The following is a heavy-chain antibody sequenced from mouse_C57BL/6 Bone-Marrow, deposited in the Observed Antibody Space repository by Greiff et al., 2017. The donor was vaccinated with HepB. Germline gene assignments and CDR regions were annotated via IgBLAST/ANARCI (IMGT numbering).Heavy chain of an antibody. CDR2: ISDGGSYT. CDR3: ARERGGFAY. Sequence: EVQLVESGGGLVKPGGSLKLSCAASGFTFSSYAMSWVRQTPEKRLEWVATISDGGSYTYYPDNVKGRFTISRDNAKNNLYLQMSHLKSEDTAMYYCARERGGFAYWGQGTLVTVSA. V-gene: IGHV5-4*01. CDR1: GFTFSSYA. J-gene: IGHJ3*01.